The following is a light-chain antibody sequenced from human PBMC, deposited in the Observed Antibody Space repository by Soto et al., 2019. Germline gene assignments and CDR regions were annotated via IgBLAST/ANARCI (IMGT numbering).Light chain of an antibody. Sequence: QSALTQPASVSGSPGQSITISCTGTSSDVGGYNYVSWYQQHPGKAPKLMIYDVTTRPSGVSNRFSGSKSVNTASLTISGLQAEDEADYYCGSYTSSSTLGYVFGTGTKVTV. CDR2: DVT. V-gene: IGLV2-14*01. J-gene: IGLJ1*01. CDR1: SSDVGGYNY. CDR3: GSYTSSSTLGYV.